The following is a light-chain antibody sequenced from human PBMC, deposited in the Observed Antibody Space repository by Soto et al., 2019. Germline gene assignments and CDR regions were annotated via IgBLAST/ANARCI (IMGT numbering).Light chain of an antibody. Sequence: DIQMTQSPSSVSASVGDRVTITCRASQGMSSWLAWYQQKPGKAPKLLIYAASTLQRGVPSRFSGSGSGTDFTLTISSLQPEDVATYYCQKYNSAPWTFGQGTKVDI. CDR1: QGMSSW. V-gene: IGKV1-12*01. J-gene: IGKJ1*01. CDR3: QKYNSAPWT. CDR2: AAS.